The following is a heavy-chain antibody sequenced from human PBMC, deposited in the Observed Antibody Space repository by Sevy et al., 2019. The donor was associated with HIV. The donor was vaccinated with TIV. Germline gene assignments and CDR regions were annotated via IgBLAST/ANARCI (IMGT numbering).Heavy chain of an antibody. CDR3: VFFGSSWSY. Sequence: ASVKVSCKTSGYTFSDYDINWVRQAAGQGLEWMGWMNPNSGNTGYAEKFQGRGAMTRNTSISTAYMELSSLRSEDTAGYYCVFFGSSWSYWGQGTLVTVSS. J-gene: IGHJ4*02. D-gene: IGHD6-13*01. V-gene: IGHV1-8*01. CDR1: GYTFSDYD. CDR2: MNPNSGNT.